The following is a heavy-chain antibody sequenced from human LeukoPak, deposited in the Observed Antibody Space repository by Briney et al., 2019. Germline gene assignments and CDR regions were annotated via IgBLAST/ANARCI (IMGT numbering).Heavy chain of an antibody. CDR1: GFTFSSYS. CDR3: ARGYSSSLRDAFDI. CDR2: ISSSSSYI. V-gene: IGHV3-21*01. Sequence: GGSLRLSCAASGFTFSSYSMNWVRQAPGKGLEWVSSISSSSSYIYYADSVKGRLTISRDNAKNSLYLQMNSLRAEDTAVYYCARGYSSSLRDAFDIWGQGTMVTVSS. D-gene: IGHD6-6*01. J-gene: IGHJ3*02.